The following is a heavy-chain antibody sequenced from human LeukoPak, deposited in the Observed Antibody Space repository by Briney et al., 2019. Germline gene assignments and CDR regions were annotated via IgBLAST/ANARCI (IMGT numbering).Heavy chain of an antibody. Sequence: GGSLRLSCAASGFSVSSNYMNWVRQAPGKGLEWVSFIHSGGSTYYADSVKGRFTISRDISKNTLYLQMNSLRAEDTAVYYCARVDSSSWYYMDVWGKGTTVTVSS. CDR1: GFSVSSNY. J-gene: IGHJ6*03. V-gene: IGHV3-53*01. CDR3: ARVDSSSWYYMDV. D-gene: IGHD6-13*01. CDR2: IHSGGST.